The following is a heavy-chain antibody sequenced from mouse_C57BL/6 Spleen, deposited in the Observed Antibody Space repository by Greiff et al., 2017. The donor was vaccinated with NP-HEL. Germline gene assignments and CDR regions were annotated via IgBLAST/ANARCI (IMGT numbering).Heavy chain of an antibody. V-gene: IGHV1-18*01. J-gene: IGHJ1*03. CDR1: GYTFTDYN. CDR3: ARGGDGSSFVRSTWYFDV. CDR2: INPNNGGT. Sequence: EVQLQQSGPELVKPGASVKIPCKASGYTFTDYNMDWVKQSHGKSLEWIGDINPNNGGTIYNQKFKGKATLTVDKSSSTAYRELRSLTSEDTAVYYCARGGDGSSFVRSTWYFDVWGTGTTVTVSS. D-gene: IGHD1-1*01.